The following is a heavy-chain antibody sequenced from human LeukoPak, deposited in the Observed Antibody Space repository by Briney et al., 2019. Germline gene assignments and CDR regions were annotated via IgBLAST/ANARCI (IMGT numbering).Heavy chain of an antibody. CDR3: ARDRYNWNDVREFDP. V-gene: IGHV3-21*01. CDR1: GFTFSSYS. J-gene: IGHJ5*02. D-gene: IGHD1-1*01. Sequence: GGSLRLSCAASGFTFSSYSMNWVRQAPGKGLEWVSSISSSSSYIYYADSVKGRFTISRDNAKNSLYLQMNSLRAEDTAVYYCARDRYNWNDVREFDPWGQGTLVTVSS. CDR2: ISSSSSYI.